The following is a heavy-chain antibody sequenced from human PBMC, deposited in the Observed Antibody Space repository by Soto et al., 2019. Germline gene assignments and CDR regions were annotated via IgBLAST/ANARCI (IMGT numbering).Heavy chain of an antibody. V-gene: IGHV1-69*01. CDR3: ARVEVVTAIPVHYYYCYGMQG. D-gene: IGHD2-21*02. J-gene: IGHJ6*02. CDR1: GGTFSSDA. Sequence: QVQLVQSGAEVKKPGSSGKVSCKASGGTFSSDAIRWVRQAPGQGLEWMGGIIPIFGTANYAQKFQGRVTITADESTSTGYSELSRRRAEDTAVYECARVEVVTAIPVHYYYCYGMQGWGQGTTVT. CDR2: IIPIFGTA.